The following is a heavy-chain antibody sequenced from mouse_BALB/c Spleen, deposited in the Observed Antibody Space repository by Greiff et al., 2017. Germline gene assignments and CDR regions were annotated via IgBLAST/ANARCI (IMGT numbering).Heavy chain of an antibody. CDR2: INPNNGGT. CDR3: ASAYYRYPFAY. J-gene: IGHJ3*01. D-gene: IGHD2-14*01. V-gene: IGHV1-18*01. Sequence: EVQRVESGPELVKPGASVKIPCKASGYTFTDYNMDWVKQSHGKSLEWIGDINPNNGGTIYNQKFKGKATLTVDKSSSTAYMELRSLTSEDTAVYYCASAYYRYPFAYWGQGTLVTVSA. CDR1: GYTFTDYN.